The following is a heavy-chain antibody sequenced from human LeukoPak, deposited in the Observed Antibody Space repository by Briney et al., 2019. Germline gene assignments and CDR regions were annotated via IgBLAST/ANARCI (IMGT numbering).Heavy chain of an antibody. V-gene: IGHV3-53*01. J-gene: IGHJ5*02. D-gene: IGHD3-3*02. CDR1: GFTVGSNF. CDR3: ARTFS. CDR2: LYSSGNT. Sequence: GGSLRLSCVASGFTVGSNFMSWVRQAPGKGLEWVSVLYSSGNTYYADSVKGRFTISRDNSKNTLYLQMNSLRAEDTAVYYCARTFSWGQGTLVTVSS.